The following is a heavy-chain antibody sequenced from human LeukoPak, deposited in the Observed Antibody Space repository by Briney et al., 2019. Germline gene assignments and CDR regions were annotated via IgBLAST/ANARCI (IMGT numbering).Heavy chain of an antibody. CDR1: EYIFSTHW. D-gene: IGHD1-7*01. V-gene: IGHV5-51*01. CDR2: IYLRDFHI. Sequence: GESLKISCKASEYIFSTHWIGWVRQMPGKVLEWMGIIYLRDFHIKYSPSFQGQVTISADRSINSAHLQWSSLKASDSAIYFCTGTQDGNFRWDSWGQGTMVTVSS. J-gene: IGHJ3*01. CDR3: TGTQDGNFRWDS.